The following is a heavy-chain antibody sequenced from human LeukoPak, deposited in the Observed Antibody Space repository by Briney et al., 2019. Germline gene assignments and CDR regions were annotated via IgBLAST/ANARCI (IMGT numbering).Heavy chain of an antibody. D-gene: IGHD6-13*01. CDR3: AKDISLGFRWSTFDF. V-gene: IGHV3-9*01. CDR2: ISWNSGSI. Sequence: GGSLRLPCAASGFTFDDYAMHWVRHGPGKGLEWVSGISWNSGSIGYADSVKGRFTISRDNAKNSLYLQMNSLRAEDTAFYYCAKDISLGFRWSTFDFWGQGTLVTVSS. CDR1: GFTFDDYA. J-gene: IGHJ4*02.